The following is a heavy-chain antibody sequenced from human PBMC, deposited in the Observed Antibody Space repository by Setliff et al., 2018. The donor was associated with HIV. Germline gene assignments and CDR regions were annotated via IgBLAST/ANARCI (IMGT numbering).Heavy chain of an antibody. J-gene: IGHJ4*02. CDR1: GNSIGSGYY. V-gene: IGHV4-38-2*01. CDR3: VRHLSEMAMVDH. Sequence: SETLSLTCAVSGNSIGSGYYWGWIRQPPGKGLEWIASVYYNGNIYYNPSLKSRVTITMDTSKNQFSLKLSSVTAADTAVYSCVRHLSEMAMVDHWGQGTLVTVSS. CDR2: VYYNGNI.